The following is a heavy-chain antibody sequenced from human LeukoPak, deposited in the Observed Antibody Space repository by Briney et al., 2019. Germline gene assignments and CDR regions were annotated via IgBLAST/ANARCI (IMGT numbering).Heavy chain of an antibody. CDR2: INPNSGGT. J-gene: IGHJ4*02. CDR3: ARGEKDGYDIGEYYFDY. CDR1: GFTFTGYY. D-gene: IGHD2-15*01. V-gene: IGHV1-2*02. Sequence: ASVKVSCKASGFTFTGYYMHWVRQAPGQGLEWMGWINPNSGGTNYAQKFQGRVTMTRDTSISTAYMELSRLRSDDTAVYYCARGEKDGYDIGEYYFDYWGQGTLVTVSS.